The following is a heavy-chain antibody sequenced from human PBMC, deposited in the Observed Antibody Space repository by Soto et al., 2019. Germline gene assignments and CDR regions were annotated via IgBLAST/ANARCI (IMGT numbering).Heavy chain of an antibody. CDR3: AKVFSPEGGNYFNH. V-gene: IGHV3-23*01. Sequence: PVGSLRLSCAASGFTFSDDAMSWFRQARVNGLELVSSVSNFVSEGNTDYADSVQGRFTISRDNDKNTVFREMNSLRAEATAVYYCAKVFSPEGGNYFNHWGQGTLVTVSS. CDR2: VSNFVSEGNT. CDR1: GFTFSDDA. J-gene: IGHJ4*02.